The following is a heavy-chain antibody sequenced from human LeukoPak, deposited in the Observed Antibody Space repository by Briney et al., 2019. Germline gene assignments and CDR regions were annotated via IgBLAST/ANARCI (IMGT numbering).Heavy chain of an antibody. J-gene: IGHJ3*02. CDR2: IYSRGDT. Sequence: SETLSLTCSVSGVSISSGSNYWGWIRQPPGKTLEWIGSIYSRGDTYYNPSLKSRVIILIDTAKNHFSLNLSSVTAADTAVYYCARDQTSKGDAFDIWGQGTMVTVSS. V-gene: IGHV4-39*07. CDR3: ARDQTSKGDAFDI. CDR1: GVSISSGSNY.